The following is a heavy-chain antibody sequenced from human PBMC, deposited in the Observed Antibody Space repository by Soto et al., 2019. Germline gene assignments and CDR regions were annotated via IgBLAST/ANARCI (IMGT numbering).Heavy chain of an antibody. D-gene: IGHD3-3*02. CDR2: VFSSGST. CDR1: GGAISSYY. CDR3: ARVAFSYFGMDV. J-gene: IGHJ6*02. Sequence: QVQLQASGPGLVKPSETLSLTCSVPGGAISSYYWSWVRQPAGKGLEWIGRVFSSGSTNYNASLNSRVTMSIDTSKNEFALTLRSVTAADTAVYYCARVAFSYFGMDVWGPGTTVTVSS. V-gene: IGHV4-4*07.